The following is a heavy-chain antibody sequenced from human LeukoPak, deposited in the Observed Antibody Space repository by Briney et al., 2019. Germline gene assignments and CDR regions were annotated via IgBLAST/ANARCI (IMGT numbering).Heavy chain of an antibody. CDR1: GFTFSSYS. CDR2: ISSSSSYI. V-gene: IGHV3-21*01. J-gene: IGHJ4*02. CDR3: ARVGYCSSTSCSSETHDY. Sequence: GGSLRLSCAASGFTFSSYSMNWVRQAPGKGLEWFSSISSSSSYIYYADSVKGRFTISRDNAKNSLYLQMNSLTAEDTAVYYCARVGYCSSTSCSSETHDYWGQGTLVTVSS. D-gene: IGHD2-2*01.